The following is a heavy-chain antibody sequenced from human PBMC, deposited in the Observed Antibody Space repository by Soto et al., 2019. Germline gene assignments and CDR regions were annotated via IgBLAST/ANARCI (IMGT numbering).Heavy chain of an antibody. Sequence: QVQLVQSGAEVKKPGASVKVSCKASGYTFATYGISWVRQAPGQGLEWMGWISAYTGNTNYAQKLQGRLSMTTDTSTTTAYMELRSLKSDDTAIYYCAREEPRGHFYYGMDVWGQGTTVTVSS. CDR3: AREEPRGHFYYGMDV. D-gene: IGHD1-26*01. V-gene: IGHV1-18*01. CDR1: GYTFATYG. CDR2: ISAYTGNT. J-gene: IGHJ6*02.